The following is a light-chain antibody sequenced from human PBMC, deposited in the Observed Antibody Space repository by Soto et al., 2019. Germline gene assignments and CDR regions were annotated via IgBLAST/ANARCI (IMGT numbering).Light chain of an antibody. J-gene: IGLJ1*01. V-gene: IGLV2-14*01. CDR2: EVN. CDR3: TSCITAKTRGV. Sequence: QSVLTQPASVSGSPGQSITISCTGTSSDIGRYNYVSWFQQHPGKVPKLVIFEVNYRPSGASDRFSGSKSGNTASLTITGLQAEVEADYYCTSCITAKTRGVFGSGTKGTVL. CDR1: SSDIGRYNY.